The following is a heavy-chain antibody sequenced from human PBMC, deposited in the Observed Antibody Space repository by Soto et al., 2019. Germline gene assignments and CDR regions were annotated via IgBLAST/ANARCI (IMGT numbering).Heavy chain of an antibody. D-gene: IGHD3-22*01. Sequence: SVKVSCKASGGTFGSDAITWLRQAPGQGLEWVGRIIPIFGTTNYAQNLQGRVTISADKSTLTSHMELHSLTSDDTALYYCARDRTDSGYYTNWLDPWGQGTQVTVSS. CDR3: ARDRTDSGYYTNWLDP. CDR2: IIPIFGTT. V-gene: IGHV1-69*06. CDR1: GGTFGSDA. J-gene: IGHJ5*02.